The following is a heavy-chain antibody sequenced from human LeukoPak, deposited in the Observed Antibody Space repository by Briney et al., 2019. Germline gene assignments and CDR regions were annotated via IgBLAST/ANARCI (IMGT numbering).Heavy chain of an antibody. CDR3: ARGSSGGATRWFDP. V-gene: IGHV4-34*01. CDR1: GGSFSGYY. CDR2: INHSGST. J-gene: IGHJ5*02. D-gene: IGHD2-21*01. Sequence: PSETLSLTCAVYGGSFSGYYWSWIRQPPGKGLEWIGEINHSGSTNYNPSLKSRVTISVDTSKNQFSLKLSSVTAADTAVYYCARGSSGGATRWFDPWGQGTLVTVSS.